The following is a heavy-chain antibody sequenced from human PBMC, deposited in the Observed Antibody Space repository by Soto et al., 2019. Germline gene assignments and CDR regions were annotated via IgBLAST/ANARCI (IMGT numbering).Heavy chain of an antibody. CDR2: INHSGRT. Sequence: QVQLQQWGAGLLKPSETLSLTCAVYGGSFSGYYWSWIRQPPGKGVEWIGQINHSGRTNYNPSLKSRVTISVDTSKNQFSLKLSSVTAADTAVYYCARSPMGLLFWYYFDYWGQGTLVTVSS. CDR1: GGSFSGYY. D-gene: IGHD2-21*02. CDR3: ARSPMGLLFWYYFDY. V-gene: IGHV4-34*01. J-gene: IGHJ4*02.